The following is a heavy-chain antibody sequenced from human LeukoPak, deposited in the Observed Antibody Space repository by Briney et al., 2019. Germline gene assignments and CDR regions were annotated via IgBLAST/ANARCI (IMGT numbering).Heavy chain of an antibody. Sequence: PSETLSLTCTVSGGSISSSSYYWGWIRQPPGKGLEWIGSIYYSGSTYYNPSLKSRVTISVDTSKNQFSLKLSSVTAADTAVYYCARVGGDTLLFDYWGQGTLVTVSS. V-gene: IGHV4-39*07. D-gene: IGHD3-10*01. CDR1: GGSISSSSYY. CDR2: IYYSGST. J-gene: IGHJ4*02. CDR3: ARVGGDTLLFDY.